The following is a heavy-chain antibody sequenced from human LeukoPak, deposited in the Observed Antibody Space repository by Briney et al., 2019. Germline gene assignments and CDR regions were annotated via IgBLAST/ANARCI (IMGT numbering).Heavy chain of an antibody. CDR1: GGSFSGYY. CDR2: INHSGST. D-gene: IGHD6-13*01. V-gene: IGHV4-34*01. CDR3: ARGPIIIAAAALYYYYMDV. J-gene: IGHJ6*03. Sequence: SETLSLTCAVYGGSFSGYYWSWIRQPPGKGLEWIGEINHSGSTNYNPSLKSRVTISVDTSKNQFSPKLGSVTAADTAVYYCARGPIIIAAAALYYYYMDVWGKGTTVTVSS.